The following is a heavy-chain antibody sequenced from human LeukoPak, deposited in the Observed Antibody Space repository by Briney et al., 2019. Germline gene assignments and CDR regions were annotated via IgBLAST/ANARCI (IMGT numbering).Heavy chain of an antibody. CDR1: GFTFSNYW. J-gene: IGHJ4*02. CDR2: INSDGRST. CDR3: ARVSDWNFNY. Sequence: RGSLRRSCAVSGFTFSNYWMHWVRQAPGKGLVWVARINSDGRSTNYGDSVKGRFTISRDNAKNTLYLQMNSLRAEDTAVYYCARVSDWNFNYWGQGTLVTVSS. D-gene: IGHD3/OR15-3a*01. V-gene: IGHV3-74*01.